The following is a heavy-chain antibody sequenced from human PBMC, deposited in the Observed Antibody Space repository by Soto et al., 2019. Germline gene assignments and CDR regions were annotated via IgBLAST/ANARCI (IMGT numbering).Heavy chain of an antibody. CDR2: IYSGGST. D-gene: IGHD5-18*01. Sequence: GGSLRLSCAASGFTVSSNYMSWVRQAPGKGLEWVSVIYSGGSTYYADSVKGRFTISRDNSKNTLYLQMNSLRAEDTAVYYCARGPTAMVLSFDYWGQGTLVTVSS. CDR3: ARGPTAMVLSFDY. CDR1: GFTVSSNY. J-gene: IGHJ4*02. V-gene: IGHV3-53*01.